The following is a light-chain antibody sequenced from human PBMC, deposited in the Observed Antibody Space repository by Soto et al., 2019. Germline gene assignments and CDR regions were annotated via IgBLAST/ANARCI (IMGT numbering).Light chain of an antibody. CDR2: EVS. V-gene: IGLV2-14*01. J-gene: IGLJ1*01. CDR1: SSDVGGYNY. CDR3: NSYTSKSTGV. Sequence: QSALTQPASVSGSPGQSITISCTGTSSDVGGYNYVSWYQQHPGKAPKLIIYEVSNRPSGVSNRVSGSKSGNTDSLTISGLQAEDEADYYCNSYTSKSTGVFGTGTKLTVL.